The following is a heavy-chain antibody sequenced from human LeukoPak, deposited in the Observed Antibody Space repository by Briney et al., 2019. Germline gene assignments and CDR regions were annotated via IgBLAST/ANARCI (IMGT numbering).Heavy chain of an antibody. CDR3: AKEASRGSSFAYTPIEKPYYLDY. CDR2: INPSGGST. D-gene: IGHD5-18*01. J-gene: IGHJ4*02. Sequence: GASVKVSCKASGYTFTSYYMHWVRQAPGQGLEWMGIINPSGGSTSYAQKFQGRVTMTRDMSTSTVYMELSSLRSEDTAVYYCAKEASRGSSFAYTPIEKPYYLDYWGQGTLVTVSS. CDR1: GYTFTSYY. V-gene: IGHV1-46*01.